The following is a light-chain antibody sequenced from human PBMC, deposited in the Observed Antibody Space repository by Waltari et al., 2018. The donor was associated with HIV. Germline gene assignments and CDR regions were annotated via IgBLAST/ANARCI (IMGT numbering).Light chain of an antibody. CDR3: QQYSNSAFT. Sequence: DIVLTQSPGTLSLSPGERATLSCRASQGINNNYRAWYQQKPGQAPRLLSYGASSRATGIPDRISGSASGTDFTLSLSRLEPEDSAVYYCQQYSNSAFTFGQGTRLEIK. J-gene: IGKJ5*01. CDR2: GAS. V-gene: IGKV3-20*01. CDR1: QGINNNY.